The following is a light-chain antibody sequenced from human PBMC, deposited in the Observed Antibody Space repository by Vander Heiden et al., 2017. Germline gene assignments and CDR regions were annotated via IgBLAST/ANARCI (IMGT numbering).Light chain of an antibody. CDR3: QRRSNWPPKYT. J-gene: IGKJ2*01. CDR2: DSS. V-gene: IGKV3-11*01. Sequence: ELVLTQSPATLSSSPGERAILSCRASQSVSSYLAWYQQKPGQAPRLLIYDSSDRTTGIPARFSCSGSGTDFTLTISSLEPEDFAFYYCQRRSNWPPKYTFGQGTKLEIK. CDR1: QSVSSY.